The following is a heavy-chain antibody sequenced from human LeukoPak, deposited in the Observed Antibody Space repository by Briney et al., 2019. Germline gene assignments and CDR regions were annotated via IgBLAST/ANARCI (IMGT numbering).Heavy chain of an antibody. CDR3: ARGGRKATYSDY. J-gene: IGHJ4*02. CDR1: GFTFSGYS. CDR2: ISSSSSAN. V-gene: IGHV3-48*02. Sequence: GGSLRLSCAACGFTFSGYSMNWVRQAPGKGLEWVSYISSSSSANYYADSVKGRFTISRDNAKNSLYLQMNSLRDEDTAVYYCARGGRKATYSDYWGQGTLVTVPS. D-gene: IGHD1-1*01.